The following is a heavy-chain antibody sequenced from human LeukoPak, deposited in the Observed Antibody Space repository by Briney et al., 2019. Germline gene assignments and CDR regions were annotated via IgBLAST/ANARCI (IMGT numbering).Heavy chain of an antibody. CDR3: AKDFAIAVAGTFRY. CDR2: ISGSGGST. Sequence: GGSLRLSCAASGFTFSSYAMRWVRQAQGKGLEWVSAISGSGGSTYYADSVKVRFTISRDNSKNTLYLQMNSLRAEDTAVYYCAKDFAIAVAGTFRYWGQGTLVTVSS. D-gene: IGHD6-19*01. V-gene: IGHV3-23*01. CDR1: GFTFSSYA. J-gene: IGHJ4*02.